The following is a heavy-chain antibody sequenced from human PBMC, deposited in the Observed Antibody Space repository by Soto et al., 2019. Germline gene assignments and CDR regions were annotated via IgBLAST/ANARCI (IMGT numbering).Heavy chain of an antibody. J-gene: IGHJ6*02. D-gene: IGHD3-10*01. CDR1: GGPMNNYY. Sequence: QVQLQESGPGLVKPSETLSLTCTISGGPMNNYYCSWFRQPRGQGLEWIGYMGYNGFTRYNPSLRSRVALSPDPAKNPFSPNLSSVTAAAPALYYCARQGFGELHGLVDVWGQGITVTVSS. CDR3: ARQGFGELHGLVDV. V-gene: IGHV4-59*08. CDR2: MGYNGFT.